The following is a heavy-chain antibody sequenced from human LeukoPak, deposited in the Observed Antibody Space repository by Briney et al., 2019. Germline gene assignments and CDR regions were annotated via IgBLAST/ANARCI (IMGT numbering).Heavy chain of an antibody. Sequence: VASVKVSCKASGGTFSSYAISWVRQAPGQGLEWMGRIIPIFGTANYAQKFQGRVTITTDESTSTAYMELSSLRSEDTAVYYCARESGSAGYYFDYWGQGTLVTVSS. CDR3: ARESGSAGYYFDY. CDR1: GGTFSSYA. CDR2: IIPIFGTA. J-gene: IGHJ4*02. V-gene: IGHV1-69*05. D-gene: IGHD1-26*01.